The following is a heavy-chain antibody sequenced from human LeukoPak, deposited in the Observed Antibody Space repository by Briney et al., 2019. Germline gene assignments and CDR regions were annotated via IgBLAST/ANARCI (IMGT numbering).Heavy chain of an antibody. CDR2: ISSSGNYI. CDR3: ARGWAAAGDFDY. V-gene: IGHV3-21*01. D-gene: IGHD6-13*01. J-gene: IGHJ4*02. Sequence: GRSLRLSCAASGFTFSSYSMNWVRQAPGKGLEWVSSISSSGNYIDYADSMKGRFTISRDNAKNSLYLQMNSLRAEDTAVYYCARGWAAAGDFDYWGQGTLVTVSS. CDR1: GFTFSSYS.